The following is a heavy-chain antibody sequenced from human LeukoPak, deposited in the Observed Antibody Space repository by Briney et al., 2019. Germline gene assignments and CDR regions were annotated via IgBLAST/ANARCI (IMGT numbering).Heavy chain of an antibody. CDR2: ISGSGSST. Sequence: PGGSLRLSCAASGFTFSSYAMTWVRQAPGKGLEWVSGISGSGSSTYYADSVKGRFTISRDNSKKTLYLQMNSLRAEDTAVYYCAKGVLTGIYDYWGQGTLVTVSS. J-gene: IGHJ4*02. CDR1: GFTFSSYA. CDR3: AKGVLTGIYDY. D-gene: IGHD5-12*01. V-gene: IGHV3-23*01.